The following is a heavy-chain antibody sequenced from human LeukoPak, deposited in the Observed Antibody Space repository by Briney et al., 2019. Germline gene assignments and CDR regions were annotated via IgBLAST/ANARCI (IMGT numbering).Heavy chain of an antibody. Sequence: ASVKVSCKASGYTFTSYYMHWVRQAPGQGLEWMGIIDPSGGSTSYAQNFQGRVTMTRDTSTSTVYMELSSLRSEDTAVYYCARGAGGITMTVDPWGQGTLVTVSS. CDR1: GYTFTSYY. V-gene: IGHV1-46*01. CDR3: ARGAGGITMTVDP. J-gene: IGHJ5*02. D-gene: IGHD3-22*01. CDR2: IDPSGGST.